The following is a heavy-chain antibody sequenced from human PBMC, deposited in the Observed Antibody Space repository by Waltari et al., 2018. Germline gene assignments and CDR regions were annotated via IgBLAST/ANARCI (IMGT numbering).Heavy chain of an antibody. CDR1: GFSFSSYS. CDR2: IMTTPNYR. V-gene: IGHV3-21*03. Sequence: EVQLVESGGGLVKPGGSLRLSCVASGFSFSSYSMTWVRQAPGKGVEGGSWIMTTPNYRHYSASVKGRFTVSRDNAKNSLSLQMSSLRAEDTAIYYCARFRTDLHGTPYFDYWGQGTLVTVSP. D-gene: IGHD1-1*01. J-gene: IGHJ4*02. CDR3: ARFRTDLHGTPYFDY.